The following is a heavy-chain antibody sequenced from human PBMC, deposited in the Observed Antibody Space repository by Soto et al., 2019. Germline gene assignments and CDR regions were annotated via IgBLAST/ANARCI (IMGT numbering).Heavy chain of an antibody. D-gene: IGHD4-17*01. J-gene: IGHJ4*02. CDR2: FYYSGST. CDR3: ARAYGATLLDY. CDR1: GGCISSSSYY. Sequence: QLQLQESGPGLVKPSETRSLTCTVAGGCISSSSYYWGWIRQPPGKGLEWIGSFYYSGSTFYNPSLKSRVTISVDTSKNQFSLNLSSVTASDTAVYYCARAYGATLLDYWGQGTLVTVSS. V-gene: IGHV4-39*01.